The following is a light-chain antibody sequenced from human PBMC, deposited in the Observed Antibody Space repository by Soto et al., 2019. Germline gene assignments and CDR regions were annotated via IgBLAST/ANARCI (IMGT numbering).Light chain of an antibody. CDR2: NNN. Sequence: QLVPTQPPSASGTPGQRVTISCSGSSSNIGSSSVNWYQQLPGTAPKLLIYNNNQWPSGVPDRFSGSKSGTSASLAISGLQSEDEADYYCAAWDVSLNGLYVFGTGTKLTVL. CDR3: AAWDVSLNGLYV. V-gene: IGLV1-44*01. J-gene: IGLJ1*01. CDR1: SSNIGSSS.